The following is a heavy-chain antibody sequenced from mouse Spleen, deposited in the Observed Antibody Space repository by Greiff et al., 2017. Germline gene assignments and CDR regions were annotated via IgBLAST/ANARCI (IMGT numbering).Heavy chain of an antibody. Sequence: VMLVESGPGLVAPSQSLSITCTVSGFSLTSYGVHWVRQPPGKGLEWLVVIWSDGSTTYNSALKSRLSISKDNSKSQVFLKMNSLQTDDTAMYYCARQAYYSNYYAMDYWGQGTSVTVSS. CDR2: IWSDGST. CDR3: ARQAYYSNYYAMDY. J-gene: IGHJ4*01. CDR1: GFSLTSYG. V-gene: IGHV2-6-1*01. D-gene: IGHD2-5*01.